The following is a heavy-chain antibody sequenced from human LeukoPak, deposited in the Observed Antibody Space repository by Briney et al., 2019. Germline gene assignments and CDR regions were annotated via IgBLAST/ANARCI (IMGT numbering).Heavy chain of an antibody. CDR3: ARELEFDY. V-gene: IGHV4-39*07. Sequence: SETLSLTCIVSGVSISSSNYYWGWVRQPPGKGLEWIGNIYYSGSTNYNPSLKSRVTISVDTSKNQFSLKQSSVTAADTAVYYCARELEFDYWGQGTLVTVSS. CDR1: GVSISSSNYY. CDR2: IYYSGST. D-gene: IGHD1-1*01. J-gene: IGHJ4*02.